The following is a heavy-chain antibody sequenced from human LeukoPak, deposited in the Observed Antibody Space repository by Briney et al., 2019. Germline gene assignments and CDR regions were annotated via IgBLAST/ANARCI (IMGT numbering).Heavy chain of an antibody. Sequence: PGRSLRLSCAASGFTVSSNYMSCVRQAPGKGLEGVSVIYSGGSTYYADSVKGRFNISRDNSQNTLYLQMNSLRAEDTAVYCCAGDRLLVDGDYWDDYCYYYGMDVWGQGTTVTVSS. CDR1: GFTVSSNY. J-gene: IGHJ6*02. CDR2: IYSGGST. D-gene: IGHD4-17*01. V-gene: IGHV3-66*01. CDR3: AGDRLLVDGDYWDDYCYYYGMDV.